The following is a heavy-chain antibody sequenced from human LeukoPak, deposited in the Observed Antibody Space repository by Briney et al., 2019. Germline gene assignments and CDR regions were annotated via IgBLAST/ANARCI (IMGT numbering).Heavy chain of an antibody. J-gene: IGHJ4*02. Sequence: PGGSLRLSCAASGFTFDDYAMHWVRQAPGKGLEWVANIKQDGSEKYYVDSVKGRFTISRDNAKNSLYLQMNSLRAEDTAVYYCARLGYCSSTSCYTAGYFDYWGQGTLVTVSS. CDR3: ARLGYCSSTSCYTAGYFDY. D-gene: IGHD2-2*02. CDR1: GFTFDDYA. CDR2: IKQDGSEK. V-gene: IGHV3-7*01.